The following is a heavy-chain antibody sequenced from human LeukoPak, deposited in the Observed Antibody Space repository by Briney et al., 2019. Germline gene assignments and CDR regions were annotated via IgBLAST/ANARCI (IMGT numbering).Heavy chain of an antibody. CDR3: ARQKNSSGWLYFDC. CDR2: IKTSGST. Sequence: SETLSLTCSVSGGSISSDSYYWTWIRQPAGKGLEWIGRIKTSGSTNYNPSLKSRVTISIDTSKNQFSLKLSSVTAADTAVYYCARQKNSSGWLYFDCWGQGTLVTVSS. J-gene: IGHJ4*02. D-gene: IGHD6-19*01. V-gene: IGHV4-61*02. CDR1: GGSISSDSYY.